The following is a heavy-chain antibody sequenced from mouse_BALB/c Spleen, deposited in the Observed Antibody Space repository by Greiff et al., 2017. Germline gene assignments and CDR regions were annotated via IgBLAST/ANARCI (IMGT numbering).Heavy chain of an antibody. CDR3: AKHGELYYRYDGNYFDY. CDR2: IWGGGST. J-gene: IGHJ2*01. V-gene: IGHV2-6-5*01. CDR1: GFSLTDYG. D-gene: IGHD2-14*01. Sequence: VQLKESGPGLVAPSQSLSITCTVSGFSLTDYGVSWIRQPPGKGLEWLGVIWGGGSTYYNSALNSRLAIIKDNSTSQVFLKMNSLQTDDTAMYYSAKHGELYYRYDGNYFDYWGQGTTLTVSS.